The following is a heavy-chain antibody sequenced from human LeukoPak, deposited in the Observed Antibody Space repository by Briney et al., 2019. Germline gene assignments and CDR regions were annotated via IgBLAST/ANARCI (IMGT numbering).Heavy chain of an antibody. D-gene: IGHD3-22*01. Sequence: GGSLRLSCAVSGFTFSSYEMNWVRQAPGKGLEWVSHISNSGSSIYYADSVKGRFTISRDNAKKSLYLQMNSLRAEDTAVYYCARGDTSGYYYYYFGMDVWGQGTTVTVSS. CDR2: ISNSGSSI. CDR3: ARGDTSGYYYYYFGMDV. V-gene: IGHV3-48*03. CDR1: GFTFSSYE. J-gene: IGHJ6*02.